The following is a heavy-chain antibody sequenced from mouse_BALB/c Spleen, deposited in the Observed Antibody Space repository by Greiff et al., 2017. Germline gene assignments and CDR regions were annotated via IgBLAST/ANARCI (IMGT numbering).Heavy chain of an antibody. Sequence: QVQLQQPGAELVMPGASVKMSCKASGYTFTDYWMHWVKQRPGQGLEWIGAIDTSDSYTSYNQKFKGKATLTVDESSSTAYMQLSSLTSEDSAVYYCARSTLYAMDYWGQGTSVTVSS. J-gene: IGHJ4*01. CDR3: ARSTLYAMDY. V-gene: IGHV1-69*01. CDR1: GYTFTDYW. CDR2: IDTSDSYT.